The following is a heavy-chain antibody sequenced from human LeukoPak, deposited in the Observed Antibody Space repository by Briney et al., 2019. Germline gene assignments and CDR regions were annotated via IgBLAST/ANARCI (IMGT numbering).Heavy chain of an antibody. J-gene: IGHJ2*01. D-gene: IGHD1-7*01. CDR3: AREELRYWYFDL. V-gene: IGHV4-61*01. Sequence: SETLSLTCTVSGGSVSSGIHYWSWIRQPPGKGLEWIGYIYYTGSTNYNPSLKSRVTISVDTSKNQFSLNLRSVTAADTAVYYCAREELRYWYFDLWGRGTLVTVSS. CDR2: IYYTGST. CDR1: GGSVSSGIHY.